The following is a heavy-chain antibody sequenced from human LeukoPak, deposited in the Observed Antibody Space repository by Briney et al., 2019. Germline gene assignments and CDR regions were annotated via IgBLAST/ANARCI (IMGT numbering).Heavy chain of an antibody. CDR3: AREGLWFGDLDY. CDR1: GFTFSDYS. V-gene: IGHV3-7*01. CDR2: IKQDGSEK. Sequence: GGSLRLSCVVSGFTFSDYSMNWVRQAPGKGLEWVANIKQDGSEKYYVDSVKGRFTISRDNAKNSLYLQMNSLRAEDTAVYYCAREGLWFGDLDYWGQGTLVTVSS. J-gene: IGHJ4*02. D-gene: IGHD3-10*01.